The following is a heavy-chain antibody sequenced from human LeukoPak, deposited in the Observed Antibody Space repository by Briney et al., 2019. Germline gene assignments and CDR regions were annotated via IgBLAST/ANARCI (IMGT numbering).Heavy chain of an antibody. D-gene: IGHD6-13*01. V-gene: IGHV3-23*01. CDR3: AKRPGIAAAGTQFAY. CDR1: GFTFSSYG. Sequence: PGGSLRLSCAASGFTFSSYGMSWVRQAPGKGLEWVSAIRGSGDTTYYADSVKGRFTISRDNSKNTMYLQMNSLRVEDTAIYYCAKRPGIAAAGTQFAYSGRGTLFTVSS. J-gene: IGHJ4*01. CDR2: IRGSGDTT.